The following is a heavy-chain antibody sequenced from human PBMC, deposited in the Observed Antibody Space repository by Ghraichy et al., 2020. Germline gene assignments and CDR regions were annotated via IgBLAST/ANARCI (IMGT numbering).Heavy chain of an antibody. J-gene: IGHJ4*02. D-gene: IGHD6-25*01. CDR2: IKWGGDTT. CDR1: GFTFDKYI. Sequence: LSLTCAASGFTFDKYIMHWVRRAPGKGLEWVSLIKWGGDTTYYAASVKGRFTISRDNSKNSLYLQMNSLRTEDSALYYCAKDDSGSIDYWGQGTLVTVSS. CDR3: AKDDSGSIDY. V-gene: IGHV3-43*01.